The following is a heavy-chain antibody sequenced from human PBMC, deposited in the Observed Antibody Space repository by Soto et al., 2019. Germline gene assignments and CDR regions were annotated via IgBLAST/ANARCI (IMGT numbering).Heavy chain of an antibody. J-gene: IGHJ4*02. CDR1: GGTFSSYT. V-gene: IGHV1-69*01. D-gene: IGHD1-26*01. Sequence: QLQLVQSGAEVREPGSSVKVSCKASGGTFSSYTVIWVRQAPGQGLEWMGGITPTLNIAKYAEKFQGRVTITADESTRKVTMHLSSVRSEDTADYFCARGYYSGSNPSSFDYWGQATQVAVSS. CDR3: ARGYYSGSNPSSFDY. CDR2: ITPTLNIA.